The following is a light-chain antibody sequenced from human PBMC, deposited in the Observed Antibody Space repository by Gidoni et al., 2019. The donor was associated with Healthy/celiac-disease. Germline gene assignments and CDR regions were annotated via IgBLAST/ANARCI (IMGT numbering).Light chain of an antibody. Sequence: DILLTQSPATLSLSPGERATLSCRASQSVSSNLAWYQQKPGQAPRLLIYDASNRATGIPARFSGSGSGTDFTLTISSLEPEDFAVYYCQQRSNWPSWTFGQGTKVEIK. CDR1: QSVSSN. J-gene: IGKJ1*01. CDR2: DAS. V-gene: IGKV3-11*01. CDR3: QQRSNWPSWT.